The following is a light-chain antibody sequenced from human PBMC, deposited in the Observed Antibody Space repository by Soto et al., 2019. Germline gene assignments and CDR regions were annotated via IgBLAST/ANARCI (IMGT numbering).Light chain of an antibody. V-gene: IGKV3-11*01. J-gene: IGKJ1*01. CDR3: QQRSNWPRWT. CDR2: DAS. Sequence: EIVLTQSPATLSLSPGERATLSCRASQSVSSYLAWYQQKPGQAPRLLIYDASNRATGIPARFSGSGSGTDFILTISSLEPEDFAVYYCQQRSNWPRWTFGQGTKVDIK. CDR1: QSVSSY.